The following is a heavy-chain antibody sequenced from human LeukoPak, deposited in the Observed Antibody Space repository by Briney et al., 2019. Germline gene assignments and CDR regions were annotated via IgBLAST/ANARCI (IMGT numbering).Heavy chain of an antibody. V-gene: IGHV3-21*04. J-gene: IGHJ6*02. CDR2: ISSSSSYI. CDR3: AKDQPLRYFDWLSSDYYYYYGMDV. CDR1: GFTFSSYS. D-gene: IGHD3-9*01. Sequence: PGGSLRLSCAASGFTFSSYSMNWVRQAPGKGLEWVSSISSSSSYIYYADSVKGRFTISRDNSKNTPYLQMNSLRAEDTAVYYCAKDQPLRYFDWLSSDYYYYYGMDVWGQGTTVTVSS.